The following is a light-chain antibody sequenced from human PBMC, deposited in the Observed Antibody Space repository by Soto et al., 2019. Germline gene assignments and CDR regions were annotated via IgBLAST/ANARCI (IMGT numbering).Light chain of an antibody. CDR2: EAS. CDR3: QQANSFPLT. V-gene: IGKV1-12*01. CDR1: QGVNAW. J-gene: IGKJ4*01. Sequence: DTQMTQSPSSVSASVGDRVTITCRASQGVNAWLAWYQKKPGRAPELLIYEASTLHSGVPSRFSGSGSGTDFTLTISSLQAEDFGTYYCQQANSFPLTFGGGTKVEVQ.